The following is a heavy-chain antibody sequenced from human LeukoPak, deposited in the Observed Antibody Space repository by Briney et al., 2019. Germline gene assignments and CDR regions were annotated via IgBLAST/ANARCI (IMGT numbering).Heavy chain of an antibody. CDR1: GGSISSSSSY. J-gene: IGHJ4*02. Sequence: SETLSLTCTVSGGSISSSSSYWGWIRQPPGRGLDWIGNIYYGGRTYSSPSLKSRVTMSVDTSKNQFSLNLSSVTAADAAVYCCARYSGSPLFLDYWGQGTLVTVSS. CDR2: IYYGGRT. V-gene: IGHV4-39*01. CDR3: ARYSGSPLFLDY. D-gene: IGHD1-26*01.